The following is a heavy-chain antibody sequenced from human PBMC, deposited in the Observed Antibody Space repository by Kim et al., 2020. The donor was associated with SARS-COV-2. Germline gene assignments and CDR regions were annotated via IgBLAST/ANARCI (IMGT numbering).Heavy chain of an antibody. V-gene: IGHV4-59*08. Sequence: SETLSLTCTVSGGSISSYCWSWIRQPQGKGQELVGYSYYSWSTNNNPSPKSRVTISVDTSKNQNSLKLSSGTAAATAMYYCACLPRGRLQVGDPPHFDY. J-gene: IGHJ4*01. D-gene: IGHD3-10*01. CDR1: GGSISSYC. CDR3: ACLPRGRLQVGDPPHFDY. CDR2: SYYSWST.